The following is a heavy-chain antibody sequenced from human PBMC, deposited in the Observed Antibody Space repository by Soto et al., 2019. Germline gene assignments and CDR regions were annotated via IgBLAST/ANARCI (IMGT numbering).Heavy chain of an antibody. CDR3: ARDQVADHTFDY. V-gene: IGHV3-33*01. CDR2: IWYDGSNK. J-gene: IGHJ4*02. CDR1: GFTFSSYG. Sequence: QVQLVESGGGVVQPGRSLRLSCAASGFTFSSYGMHWVRQAPGKGLEWVAVIWYDGSNKYYADSVKGRFTISRDNSTNTLYLQMNSLRAEDTAVYYCARDQVADHTFDYWGQGTLVTVSS. D-gene: IGHD6-19*01.